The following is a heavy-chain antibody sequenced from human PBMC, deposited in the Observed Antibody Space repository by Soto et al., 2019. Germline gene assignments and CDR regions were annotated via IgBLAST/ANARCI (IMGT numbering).Heavy chain of an antibody. CDR2: IAVGSGYT. D-gene: IGHD2-8*01. J-gene: IGHJ4*02. CDR1: GFTFTSSA. V-gene: IGHV1-58*01. Sequence: SVKVSCKASGFTFTSSAFQWVRQARGQRLEWIGWIAVGSGYTNYAQRFQDRVTLTRDMSTATTYMELSRLTSEDTAIYYCAADAAAWQQMVPSDYWGQGTLVTVSS. CDR3: AADAAAWQQMVPSDY.